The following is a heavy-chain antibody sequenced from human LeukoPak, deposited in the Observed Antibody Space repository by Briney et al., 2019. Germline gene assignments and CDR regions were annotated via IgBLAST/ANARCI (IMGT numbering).Heavy chain of an antibody. CDR1: GFTFSSYE. J-gene: IGHJ3*02. CDR2: ISSSGRTI. Sequence: GSLRPSFAASGFTFSSYEMNWVRQAPGKGLEWVSYISSSGRTIYYADSVKGRFTASRDNAKSSLYLQMNSLRAEDTAVYYCARVAWDLQYTGAFDIWGQGTMVTVSS. V-gene: IGHV3-48*03. D-gene: IGHD1-26*01. CDR3: ARVAWDLQYTGAFDI.